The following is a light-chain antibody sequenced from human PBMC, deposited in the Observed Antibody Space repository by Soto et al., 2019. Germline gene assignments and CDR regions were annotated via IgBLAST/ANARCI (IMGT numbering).Light chain of an antibody. Sequence: EIVLTQSPATLSLSPGERATLSCRASQSVSSYLAWYKQKPGQAPRLLIYDASNRATGIPARFSGSGSGTNFTLTKSSLEPEDFAFYDCQQRTYGRYTFGQGIKLEIK. J-gene: IGKJ2*01. CDR2: DAS. V-gene: IGKV3-11*01. CDR1: QSVSSY. CDR3: QQRTYGRYT.